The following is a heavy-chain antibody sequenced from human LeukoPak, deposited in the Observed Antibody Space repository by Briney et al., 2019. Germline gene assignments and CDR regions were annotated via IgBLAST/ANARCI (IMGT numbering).Heavy chain of an antibody. J-gene: IGHJ4*02. Sequence: ASMKVSCKASGGTFSSYAISWVRQAPGQGLEWMGGIIPIFGTANYAQKFQGRVTITADESTSTAYMELSSLRSEDTAVYYCARHGDTIFGVVIIGYFDYWGQGTLVTVSS. CDR2: IIPIFGTA. V-gene: IGHV1-69*13. D-gene: IGHD3-3*01. CDR1: GGTFSSYA. CDR3: ARHGDTIFGVVIIGYFDY.